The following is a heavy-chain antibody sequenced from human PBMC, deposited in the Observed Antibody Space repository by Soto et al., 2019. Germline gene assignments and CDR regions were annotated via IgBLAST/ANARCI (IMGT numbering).Heavy chain of an antibody. J-gene: IGHJ6*02. CDR1: GGTFSSYA. Sequence: QVQLVQSGAEVKKPGSSVKVSCKASGGTFSSYAISWVRQAPGQGLEWMGGIIPIFGTANYAQKFQGRVTMMAEASPSTHYMELRCPSAAGTAVYYCAREGRGCSDGSCYPAPPRYYRYSCMDVWGQGPTVSV. CDR3: AREGRGCSDGSCYPAPPRYYRYSCMDV. V-gene: IGHV1-69*12. CDR2: IIPIFGTA. D-gene: IGHD2-15*01.